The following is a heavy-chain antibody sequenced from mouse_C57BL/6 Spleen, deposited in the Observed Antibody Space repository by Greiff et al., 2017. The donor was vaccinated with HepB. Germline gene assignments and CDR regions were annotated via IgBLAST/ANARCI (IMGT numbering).Heavy chain of an antibody. Sequence: QVQLKESGAELVRPGASVTLSCKASGYTFTDYEMHWVKQTPVHGLEWIGAIDPETGGTAYNQKFKGKAILTADKSSSTAYMELRSLTSEDSAVYYCTRKNWDVEGYFDVWGTGTTVTVSS. D-gene: IGHD4-1*01. CDR1: GYTFTDYE. CDR2: IDPETGGT. V-gene: IGHV1-15*01. J-gene: IGHJ1*03. CDR3: TRKNWDVEGYFDV.